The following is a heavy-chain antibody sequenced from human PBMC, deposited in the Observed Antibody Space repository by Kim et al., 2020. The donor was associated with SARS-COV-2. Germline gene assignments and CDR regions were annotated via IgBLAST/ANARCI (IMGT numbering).Heavy chain of an antibody. J-gene: IGHJ4*02. D-gene: IGHD6-13*01. V-gene: IGHV1-69*01. Sequence: AQKFQGRVTITADESTSTAYMELSSLRSEDTAVYYCARKVSSSSWYYFDYWGQGTLVTVSS. CDR3: ARKVSSSSWYYFDY.